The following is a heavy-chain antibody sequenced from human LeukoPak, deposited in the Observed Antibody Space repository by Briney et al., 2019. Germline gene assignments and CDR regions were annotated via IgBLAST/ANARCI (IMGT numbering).Heavy chain of an antibody. CDR3: ARIYDSGSYSSFDY. Sequence: GGSLRLSCAASGFTFSSYEMNWVRQAPGKGLEWVSYISSSGTTIYYADSVKGRFTISRDNAKNSLYLQMNSLRAEDTAVYYCARIYDSGSYSSFDYWDQGTLVTVSS. CDR2: ISSSGTTI. D-gene: IGHD3-10*01. J-gene: IGHJ4*02. V-gene: IGHV3-48*03. CDR1: GFTFSSYE.